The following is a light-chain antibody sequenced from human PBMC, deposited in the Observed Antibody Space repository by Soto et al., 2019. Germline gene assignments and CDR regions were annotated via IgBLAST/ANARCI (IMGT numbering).Light chain of an antibody. CDR1: QLGDKY. CDR3: QAWDSKTMV. CDR2: QDT. Sequence: SYELTQPPAVSVSPGQTASITCSGDQLGDKYACWYQQKPGQSPVLVIHQDTKRPSGIPERFSGSNSGNTATLTNSGTQAMGEADNYCQAWDSKTMVFGGGTKVTVL. J-gene: IGLJ2*01. V-gene: IGLV3-1*01.